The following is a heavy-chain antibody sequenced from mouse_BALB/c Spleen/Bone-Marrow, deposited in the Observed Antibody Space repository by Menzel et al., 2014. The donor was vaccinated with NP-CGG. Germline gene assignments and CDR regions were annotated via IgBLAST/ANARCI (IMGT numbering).Heavy chain of an antibody. CDR3: ARTFQPRRAMDY. J-gene: IGHJ4*01. CDR1: DYTFTSYW. V-gene: IGHV1-74*01. Sequence: QVQMQQSGPELVRPGASVKMSCKASDYTFTSYWMHWVKQRPGQGLEWIGMIDPTNSETRLNQKFKDKATLNVDKSSNTAYMHLSSLTSEDSAVYYCARTFQPRRAMDYWGQGSSVTVSS. D-gene: IGHD6-1*01. CDR2: IDPTNSET.